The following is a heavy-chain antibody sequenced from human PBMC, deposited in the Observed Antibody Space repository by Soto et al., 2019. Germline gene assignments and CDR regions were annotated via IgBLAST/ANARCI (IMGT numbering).Heavy chain of an antibody. V-gene: IGHV1-2*02. Sequence: SVEVSCKASGYTFSGYYMHWVRQAPGQGLEWMGWINPNSGGTNYAQKFQGRVTMTRDTSISTAYMELSRLRSDDTAVYYCARGSGFGVAVNWFDPWGQGTLVTVSS. CDR1: GYTFSGYY. J-gene: IGHJ5*02. CDR3: ARGSGFGVAVNWFDP. CDR2: INPNSGGT. D-gene: IGHD2-8*01.